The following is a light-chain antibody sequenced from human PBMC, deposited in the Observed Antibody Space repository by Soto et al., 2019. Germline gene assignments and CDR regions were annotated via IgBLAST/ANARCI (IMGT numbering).Light chain of an antibody. V-gene: IGLV2-14*01. CDR1: SSDVGGYNH. CDR3: SSYRSGGTFV. J-gene: IGLJ1*01. Sequence: QSVLTQPASVSGSPGQSIAISCTGTSSDVGGYNHVSWHQQHPGKAPKVLISVVSNRPSGVSNRFSGSKSGNTASLTISGLQAEDEADYYCSSYRSGGTFVFGSGTKVTVL. CDR2: VVS.